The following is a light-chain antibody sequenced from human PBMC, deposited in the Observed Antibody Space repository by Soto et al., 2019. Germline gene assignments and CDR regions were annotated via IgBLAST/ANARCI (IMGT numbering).Light chain of an antibody. CDR3: QQRSQWIT. CDR2: DAS. CDR1: QSVSSY. V-gene: IGKV3-11*01. Sequence: EIVLTRSPATLSLSPGERATLSCRASQSVSSYLAWYQQKLGQAPRLLIYDASNRATGIPARFSGSGSGTDFTLTISSLEPEDFADYYCQQRSQWITFGQGTRLEIK. J-gene: IGKJ5*01.